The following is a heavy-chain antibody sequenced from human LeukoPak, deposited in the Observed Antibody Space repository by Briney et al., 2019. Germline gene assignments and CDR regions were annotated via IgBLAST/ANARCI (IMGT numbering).Heavy chain of an antibody. Sequence: ASVTVSFTASGYIFTINYIHWVRQAPGQGLEWMGMIYPRDGSTSYAQRFQDRVTVTRDTSTSTVHMELSGLRSEDTAVCYCARDQEGFDYWGQGTQVTVSS. CDR3: ARDQEGFDY. J-gene: IGHJ4*02. CDR2: IYPRDGST. V-gene: IGHV1-46*01. CDR1: GYIFTINY.